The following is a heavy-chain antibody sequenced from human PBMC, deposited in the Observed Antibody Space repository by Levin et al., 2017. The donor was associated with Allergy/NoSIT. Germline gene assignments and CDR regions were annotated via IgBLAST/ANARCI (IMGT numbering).Heavy chain of an antibody. V-gene: IGHV3-21*01. CDR2: ISSSSSYI. Sequence: PGGSLRLSCAASGFTFSSYSMNWVRQAPGKGLEWVSSISSSSSYIYYADSVKGRFTISRDNAKNSLYLQMNSLRAEDTAVYYCARATDENYDFWSGYYGYYYYYYYMDVWGKGTTVTVSS. D-gene: IGHD3-3*01. J-gene: IGHJ6*03. CDR3: ARATDENYDFWSGYYGYYYYYYYMDV. CDR1: GFTFSSYS.